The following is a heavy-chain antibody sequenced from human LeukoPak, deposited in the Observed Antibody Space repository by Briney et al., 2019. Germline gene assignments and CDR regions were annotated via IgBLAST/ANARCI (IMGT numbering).Heavy chain of an antibody. V-gene: IGHV3-23*01. CDR3: AKRGVVIRVILVGFHKEAYYFDS. CDR2: ISDSGGST. Sequence: GGSLRLSCAVSGITLSNYGMTWVRQAPGKGLEWVAGISDSGGSTNYADSVKGRFTISRDNPKNTLYLQMNSLRAKDTAVYFCAKRGVVIRVILVGFHKEAYYFDSWGQGALVTVSS. J-gene: IGHJ4*02. CDR1: GITLSNYG. D-gene: IGHD3-22*01.